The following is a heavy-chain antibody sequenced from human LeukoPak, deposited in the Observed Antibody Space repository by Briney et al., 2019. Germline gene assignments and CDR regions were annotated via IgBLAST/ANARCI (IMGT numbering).Heavy chain of an antibody. CDR2: ISSSGSTM. D-gene: IGHD3-22*01. V-gene: IGHV3-48*03. CDR3: ARGYYYDSSGYYYSSSDFDY. CDR1: GSTFSSYE. Sequence: GGSLRLSCAASGSTFSSYEMNWVRQAPGKGLEWVSYISSSGSTMYYADSVKGRFTISRDNAKNSLYLQMNSLRAEDTAVYYCARGYYYDSSGYYYSSSDFDYWGQGTLVTVSS. J-gene: IGHJ4*02.